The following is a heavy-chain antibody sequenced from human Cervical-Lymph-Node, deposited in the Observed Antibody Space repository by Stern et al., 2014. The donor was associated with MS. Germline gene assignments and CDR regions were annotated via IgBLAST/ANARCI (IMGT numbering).Heavy chain of an antibody. Sequence: VQLVESGGGVVQPGRSLRLSCAASGFTFSSYGMHWVRQAPGKGLERVAVISYDGSNKYYADSVKGRFTISRDNSKNTLYLQMNSLRAEDTAVYYCAKADTGTTVDYWGQGTLVTVSS. V-gene: IGHV3-30*18. CDR1: GFTFSSYG. D-gene: IGHD1-7*01. J-gene: IGHJ4*02. CDR2: ISYDGSNK. CDR3: AKADTGTTVDY.